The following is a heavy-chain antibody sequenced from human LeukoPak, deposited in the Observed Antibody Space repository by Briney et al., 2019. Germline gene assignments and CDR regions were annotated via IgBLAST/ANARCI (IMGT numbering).Heavy chain of an antibody. CDR2: IYYSGST. D-gene: IGHD6-13*01. CDR1: GGSISSGGYY. Sequence: SQTLSLTCTVSGGSISSGGYYWSWIRQPPGKGLEWIGYIYYSGSTNYNPSLKSRVTISVDTSKNQFSLKLSSVTAADTAVYYCARDPGIAAAGTGFDYWGQGTLVTVSS. V-gene: IGHV4-61*08. CDR3: ARDPGIAAAGTGFDY. J-gene: IGHJ4*02.